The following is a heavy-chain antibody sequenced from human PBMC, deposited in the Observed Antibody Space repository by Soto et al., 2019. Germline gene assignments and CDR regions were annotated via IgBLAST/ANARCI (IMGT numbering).Heavy chain of an antibody. Sequence: GESLKISCKGSGYSFTTYWLGWVRQVPGKGLEWMGIIYPGDSDTRYSPSFQGQVTISVDKSISAAYLQWSSLKASDTAMYFCARRRGLVASFDSWGRGTLVTVSS. D-gene: IGHD3-9*01. J-gene: IGHJ4*02. CDR2: IYPGDSDT. V-gene: IGHV5-51*01. CDR3: ARRRGLVASFDS. CDR1: GYSFTTYW.